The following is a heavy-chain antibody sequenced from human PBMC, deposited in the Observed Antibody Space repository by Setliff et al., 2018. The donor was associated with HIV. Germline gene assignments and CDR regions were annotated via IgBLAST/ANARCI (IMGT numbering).Heavy chain of an antibody. CDR2: ISDYTGNT. CDR1: GYTFSSHG. Sequence: ASVKVSCKASGYTFSSHGITWVRQVPGQGLEWMGWISDYTGNTNYAQKFQARVTMTIDSSTTTAYMELRSLRADDMALYYCARYASYTSDWREAFDIWGQGTMVTVS. J-gene: IGHJ3*02. CDR3: ARYASYTSDWREAFDI. V-gene: IGHV1-18*03. D-gene: IGHD6-19*01.